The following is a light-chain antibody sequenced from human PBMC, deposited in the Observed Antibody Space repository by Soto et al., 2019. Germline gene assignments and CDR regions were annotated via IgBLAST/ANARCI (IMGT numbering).Light chain of an antibody. Sequence: QSVLTQPASVSGSPGQSITISCTGTSSDVGGHNSVSWYRQDPGKAPKLMIYDVSNRPSGVSDRLSGSKSGNTASLTISGLQIEEEADYYCSSFTSSVTYVFGTGTKVTVL. J-gene: IGLJ1*01. CDR3: SSFTSSVTYV. V-gene: IGLV2-14*01. CDR2: DVS. CDR1: SSDVGGHNS.